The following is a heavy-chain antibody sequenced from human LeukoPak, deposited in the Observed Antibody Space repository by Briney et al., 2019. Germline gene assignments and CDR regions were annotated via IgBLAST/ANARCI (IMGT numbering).Heavy chain of an antibody. D-gene: IGHD6-13*01. V-gene: IGHV1-69*05. J-gene: IGHJ4*02. Sequence: SMKVSCKASGGTFSSYAISWVRQAPGQGLEWMGGIIPIFGTANYAQKFQGRVTITTDESTSTAYMELSSLRSEDTAVYYCVAAGPGDYWGQGTLVTVSS. CDR2: IIPIFGTA. CDR3: VAAGPGDY. CDR1: GGTFSSYA.